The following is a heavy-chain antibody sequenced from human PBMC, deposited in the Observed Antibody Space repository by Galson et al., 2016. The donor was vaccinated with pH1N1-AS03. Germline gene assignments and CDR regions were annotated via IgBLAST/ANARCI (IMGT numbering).Heavy chain of an antibody. D-gene: IGHD2-15*01. CDR3: ARDRRDCSGGSCSQDGWFDP. CDR2: VSARGTT. J-gene: IGHJ5*02. V-gene: IGHV4-39*07. Sequence: ETLSLTCSVSGASVSHYASYWGWIRQAPGKGLEWIATVSARGTTYHNPSLDSRLIISLDTSKNHFSLTLTSVTAADTAMYYCARDRRDCSGGSCSQDGWFDPWGQGTLVVVSS. CDR1: GASVSHYASY.